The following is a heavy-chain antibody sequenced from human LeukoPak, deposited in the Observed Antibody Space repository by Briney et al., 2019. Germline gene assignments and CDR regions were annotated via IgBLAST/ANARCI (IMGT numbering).Heavy chain of an antibody. Sequence: SVKVSCKASGGTFSSYAISWVRQAPGQGLEWMGGIIPIFGTANYAQKFQGRVTITADEFTSTAYMELSSLRSEDTAVYYCAREETGTGGNWFDPWGQGTLVTVSS. D-gene: IGHD1/OR15-1a*01. CDR3: AREETGTGGNWFDP. CDR2: IIPIFGTA. J-gene: IGHJ5*02. V-gene: IGHV1-69*01. CDR1: GGTFSSYA.